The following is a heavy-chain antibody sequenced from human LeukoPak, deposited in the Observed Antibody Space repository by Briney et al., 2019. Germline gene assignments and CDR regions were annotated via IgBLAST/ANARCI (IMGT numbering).Heavy chain of an antibody. D-gene: IGHD6-13*01. CDR1: GFTFSNAW. V-gene: IGHV3-15*01. CDR3: AKDSSWSGTGWFDP. Sequence: GGSLRLSCAASGFTFSNAWMSWVRQAPGKGLEWVGRIKSKTDGGTTDYAAPVKGRFTISRDDSKNTLYLQMNSLRAEDTAVYYCAKDSSWSGTGWFDPWGQGTLVTVSS. J-gene: IGHJ5*02. CDR2: IKSKTDGGTT.